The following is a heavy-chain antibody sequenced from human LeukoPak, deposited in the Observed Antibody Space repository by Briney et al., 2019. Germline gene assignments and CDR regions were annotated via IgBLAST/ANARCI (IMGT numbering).Heavy chain of an antibody. D-gene: IGHD5-18*01. J-gene: IGHJ4*02. CDR2: IYYSGST. V-gene: IGHV4-59*01. Sequence: PSETLSLTCTVSGGSISSYYWSWIRQPPGKGLEWIGYIYYSGSTNYNPSLKSRVTISVDTSKNQFSLKLSSVTAADTAVYYCARGYSYGLEAYFDYWGQGTLATVSS. CDR3: ARGYSYGLEAYFDY. CDR1: GGSISSYY.